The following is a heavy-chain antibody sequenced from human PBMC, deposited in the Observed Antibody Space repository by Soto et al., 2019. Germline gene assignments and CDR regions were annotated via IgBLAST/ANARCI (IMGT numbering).Heavy chain of an antibody. J-gene: IGHJ6*02. D-gene: IGHD3-10*01. CDR3: ASVLLWFGDFYYYYGMDV. CDR2: IIPIFGTA. V-gene: IGHV1-69*13. Sequence: GASVKVSCKASGGTFSSYAISWVRQAPGQGLEWMGGIIPIFGTANYAQKFQGRVTITADESTSTAYMELSSLRSEDTAVYYCASVLLWFGDFYYYYGMDVWGQGTKVTVSS. CDR1: GGTFSSYA.